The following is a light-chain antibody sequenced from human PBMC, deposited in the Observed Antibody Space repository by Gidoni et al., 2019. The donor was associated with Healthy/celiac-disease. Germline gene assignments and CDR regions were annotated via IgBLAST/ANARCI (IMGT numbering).Light chain of an antibody. CDR3: SSYTSSSTLCV. V-gene: IGLV2-14*01. J-gene: IGLJ1*01. CDR2: EVS. CDR1: SSDVGGYNY. Sequence: QSALTQPASVSGSPGQSITISCNGTSSDVGGYNYVSWYQQHPGKAPKLMIYEVSNRPSGVSKRFSGSKSGNTASLTISGLQAEDEADYYCSSYTSSSTLCVFGTGTKVTVL.